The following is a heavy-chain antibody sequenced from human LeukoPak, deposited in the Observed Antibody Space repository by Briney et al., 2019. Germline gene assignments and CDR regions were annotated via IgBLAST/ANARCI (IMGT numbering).Heavy chain of an antibody. Sequence: SETLSLTCAVSGGSISSGGYSWSWIRQPPGKGLEWIGYIYHSGSTYYNPSLKSRVTISVDRSKNQCSLKLSSVTAADTAVYYCAREGYYYDSSGYSYYFDYWGQGTLVTVSS. D-gene: IGHD3-22*01. V-gene: IGHV4-30-2*01. CDR2: IYHSGST. CDR1: GGSISSGGYS. J-gene: IGHJ4*02. CDR3: AREGYYYDSSGYSYYFDY.